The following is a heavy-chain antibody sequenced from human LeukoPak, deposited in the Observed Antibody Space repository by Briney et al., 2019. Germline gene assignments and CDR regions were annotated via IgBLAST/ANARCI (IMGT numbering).Heavy chain of an antibody. J-gene: IGHJ4*02. CDR2: ISSSSSYI. Sequence: GGSLRLSCAASGFSFSTYSMNWVRQAPGKGLEWVSSISSSSSYIYYADSVKGRFTVSRDNAKNSLHLQMNSLRAEDTAVYYCATDCSSTSCYGAFDYWGQGTLVTVSS. CDR1: GFSFSTYS. D-gene: IGHD2-2*01. CDR3: ATDCSSTSCYGAFDY. V-gene: IGHV3-21*04.